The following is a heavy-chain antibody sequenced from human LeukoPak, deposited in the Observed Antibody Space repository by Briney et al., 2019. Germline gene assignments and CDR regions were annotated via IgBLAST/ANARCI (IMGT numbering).Heavy chain of an antibody. CDR3: AKRGSYGSGSPIPY. D-gene: IGHD3-10*01. V-gene: IGHV3-23*01. CDR1: GFTFSSYA. J-gene: IGHJ4*02. Sequence: PGGSLRLSCATSGFTFSSYAMSWVRQAPGKGLEWVSALSGSGTSTYYAGSVKGRFTISRDNSKNTLYLQMNSLRAEDTAIYYCAKRGSYGSGSPIPYWGQGTLVTVSS. CDR2: LSGSGTST.